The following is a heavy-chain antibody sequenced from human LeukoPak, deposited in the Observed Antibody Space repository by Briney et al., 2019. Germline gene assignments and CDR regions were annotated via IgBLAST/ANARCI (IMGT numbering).Heavy chain of an antibody. CDR1: GFPFSSYG. D-gene: IGHD6-19*01. CDR3: TTIRGSGWSYWYFDF. V-gene: IGHV3-33*01. CDR2: IWYDGSNM. Sequence: PGRSLRLSCAGSGFPFSSYGMQWVRQAPGKGLEWVALIWYDGSNMYYADSAKGRFTISKDNSKNTLYLQMNSLRAEDTAAYYCTTIRGSGWSYWYFDFWGRGTLVTVSS. J-gene: IGHJ2*01.